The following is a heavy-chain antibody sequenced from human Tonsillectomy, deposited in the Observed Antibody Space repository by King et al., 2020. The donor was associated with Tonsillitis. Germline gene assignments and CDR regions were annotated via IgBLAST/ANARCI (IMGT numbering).Heavy chain of an antibody. CDR1: GFSLSTSEMR. D-gene: IGHD3-22*01. CDR3: ARIQEGRYYFDSSGYYYYYYYMDV. CDR2: IDGNDYE. J-gene: IGHJ6*03. Sequence: TLKESGPALVKPTQTLTLTCTFSGFSLSTSEMRVGWIRQPPGKALEWLARIDGNDYEFYSTSLMTRLTISKDTSKNQVVLTMTNMDPVDTATYYCARIQEGRYYFDSSGYYYYYYYMDVWGTGTTVTVSS. V-gene: IGHV2-70*04.